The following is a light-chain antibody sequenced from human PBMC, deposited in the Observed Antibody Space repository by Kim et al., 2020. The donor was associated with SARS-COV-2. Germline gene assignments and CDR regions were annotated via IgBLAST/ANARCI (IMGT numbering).Light chain of an antibody. V-gene: IGKV1-5*03. J-gene: IGKJ1*01. Sequence: DIQMTQSPSTLSASVGDRVTITCRASQNVSTWLAWYQQRPGKAPKVLISKASFLETGVPSRFSGSGSGTEFTLAISSLHPDDFATYYCQQYNTYWTFGQGTKVDIK. CDR2: KAS. CDR1: QNVSTW. CDR3: QQYNTYWT.